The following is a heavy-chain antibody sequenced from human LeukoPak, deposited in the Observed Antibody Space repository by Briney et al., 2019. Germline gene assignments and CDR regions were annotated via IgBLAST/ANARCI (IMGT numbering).Heavy chain of an antibody. J-gene: IGHJ4*02. CDR1: GFTFSGYW. CDR2: IRGSGDST. D-gene: IGHD3-10*01. CDR3: AKNLQRTDSGSYYY. V-gene: IGHV3-23*01. Sequence: PGGPLRLSCADSGFTFSGYWMNWVRQAPGKGLEWVSGIRGSGDSTYYANSVKGRFTISRDNSKKTLYLQMNSLRAEDTAVYYCAKNLQRTDSGSYYYWGQGTLVTVSS.